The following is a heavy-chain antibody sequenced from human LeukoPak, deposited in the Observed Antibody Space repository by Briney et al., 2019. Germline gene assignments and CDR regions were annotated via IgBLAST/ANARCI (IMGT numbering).Heavy chain of an antibody. D-gene: IGHD6-19*01. J-gene: IGHJ4*02. V-gene: IGHV1-69*04. CDR3: ARGIAVAGLVN. Sequence: ASVKVSCKASGGTFSSYAISWVRQAPGQGLEWMGRIIPILGIANYAQKFQGRVTITADKSTSTAYMELSSLRSEDTAVYYCARGIAVAGLVNWGQGTLVTVSS. CDR1: GGTFSSYA. CDR2: IIPILGIA.